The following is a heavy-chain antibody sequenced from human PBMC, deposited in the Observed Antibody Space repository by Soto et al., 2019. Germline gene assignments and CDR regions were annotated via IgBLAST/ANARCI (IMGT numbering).Heavy chain of an antibody. CDR2: LSSSSCYI. J-gene: IGHJ6*02. V-gene: IGHV3-21*01. Sequence: GGSLRLSCAASGFTFSIYSMNWVRQAPGKGLEWVSSLSSSSCYIYYADSVKGRFTISRDNAENSLYLQMNSLRAEDTAVYYCARDYYDSSGTQIMDVWGQGTTVTVSS. CDR1: GFTFSIYS. CDR3: ARDYYDSSGTQIMDV. D-gene: IGHD3-22*01.